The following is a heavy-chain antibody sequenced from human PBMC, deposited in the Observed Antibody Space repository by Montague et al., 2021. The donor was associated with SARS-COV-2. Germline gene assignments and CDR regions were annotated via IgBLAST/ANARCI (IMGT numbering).Heavy chain of an antibody. V-gene: IGHV4-39*01. CDR3: ARHDIFSNWFDL. CDR1: GCSVSSNRDS. Sequence: SETLSLTCTVSGCSVSSNRDSWGWIRQPPGRGLEWIGTFSYSGSTYSNPSLNNRVSISRDTSRNHFSLKLTSVTTADTAVYYCARHDIFSNWFDLWGQGTLVTVSS. J-gene: IGHJ5*02. D-gene: IGHD3-9*01. CDR2: FSYSGST.